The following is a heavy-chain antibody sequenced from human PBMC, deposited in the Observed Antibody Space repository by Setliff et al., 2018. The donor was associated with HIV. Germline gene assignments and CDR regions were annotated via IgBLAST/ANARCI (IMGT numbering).Heavy chain of an antibody. CDR2: IWYDGSNK. Sequence: GSLRLSCGASGFTFSNYGMHWVRQAPGKGLEWVAVIWYDGSNKYYVDSVKGRFTISRDNSKNTLYLQMNSLRAEDTAVYYCAKGTGGGGSPDAFDIWGQGTMVTVSS. CDR3: AKGTGGGGSPDAFDI. J-gene: IGHJ3*02. D-gene: IGHD3-16*01. V-gene: IGHV3-30*02. CDR1: GFTFSNYG.